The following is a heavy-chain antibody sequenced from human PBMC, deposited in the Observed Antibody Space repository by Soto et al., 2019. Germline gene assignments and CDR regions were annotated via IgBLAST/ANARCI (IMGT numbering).Heavy chain of an antibody. CDR1: GYSFTSYW. CDR2: IYPGDSDT. V-gene: IGHV5-51*01. J-gene: IGHJ3*02. CDR3: ARTLCGGDCHDAFDI. Sequence: PGESLKISCKGSGYSFTSYWIGWVRQMPGKGLEWMGIIYPGDSDTRYSPSFQGQVTISADKSISTAYLQWSSLKASDTAMYYCARTLCGGDCHDAFDIWGPGTMATVSS. D-gene: IGHD2-21*02.